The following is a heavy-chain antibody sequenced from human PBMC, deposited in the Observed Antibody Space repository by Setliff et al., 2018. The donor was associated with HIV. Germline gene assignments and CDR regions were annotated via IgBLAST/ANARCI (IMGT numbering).Heavy chain of an antibody. CDR3: ATARIPTGGTSTSFDY. CDR2: ISYDGSRI. CDR1: GFTFRTFA. Sequence: SLRLSCVASGFTFRTFAMHWVRQAPGKGLEWVSSISYDGSRIHYADSVKGRFSISRDNSKDTLSLQVNGLGPEDTAVYYCATARIPTGGTSTSFDYWGQGTLVTVSS. J-gene: IGHJ4*02. V-gene: IGHV3-30*01. D-gene: IGHD1-1*01.